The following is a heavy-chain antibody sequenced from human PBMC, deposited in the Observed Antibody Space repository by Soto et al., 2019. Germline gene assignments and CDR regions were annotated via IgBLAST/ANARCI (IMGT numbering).Heavy chain of an antibody. CDR3: AKGCGYDGSIAFDI. D-gene: IGHD5-12*01. CDR2: ISASGGST. CDR1: GFTFSSYA. V-gene: IGHV3-23*01. Sequence: GGSMRLSCAASGFTFSSYAMSWVRQAPGKGLEWVSAISASGGSTYYADSVKGRFTISRDNSKNTLYLQMNSLRAEDRAVYYCAKGCGYDGSIAFDIWGQGTMVTVSS. J-gene: IGHJ3*02.